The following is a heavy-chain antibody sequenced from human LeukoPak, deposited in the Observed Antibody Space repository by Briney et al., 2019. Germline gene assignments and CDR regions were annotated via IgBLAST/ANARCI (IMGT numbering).Heavy chain of an antibody. CDR1: GFTFSSYW. Sequence: GGSLRLSCAASGFTFSSYWMGWVRQAPGKGLEWVANIKQDGSEKYYVDSVKGRFTISGDNAKNSLYLQMNSLRAEDTAVYYCARDGPARGYSVWGQGTLVTVSS. CDR2: IKQDGSEK. V-gene: IGHV3-7*01. CDR3: ARDGPARGYSV. D-gene: IGHD5-18*01. J-gene: IGHJ4*02.